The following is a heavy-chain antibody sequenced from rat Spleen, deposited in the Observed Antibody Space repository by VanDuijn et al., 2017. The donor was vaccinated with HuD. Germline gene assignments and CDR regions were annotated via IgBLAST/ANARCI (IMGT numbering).Heavy chain of an antibody. J-gene: IGHJ2*01. CDR3: ARHAATRYYFDY. V-gene: IGHV5-58*01. CDR2: IDTDGSST. Sequence: EVQLVETGGGLVQPGRSLKLSCVASGFTFNRYWMYWVRQAPGKGLEWVSSIDTDGSSTYYRDSVKGRFTISRDNAKSTLYLQMDSLRSEDTATYYCARHAATRYYFDYWGQGVMVTVSS. CDR1: GFTFNRYW. D-gene: IGHD1-10*01.